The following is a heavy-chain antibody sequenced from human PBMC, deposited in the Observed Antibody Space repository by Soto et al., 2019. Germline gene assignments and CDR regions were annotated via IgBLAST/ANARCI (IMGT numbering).Heavy chain of an antibody. J-gene: IGHJ4*02. Sequence: SETLSLTCAVYGGSFRGYYCSWIRQPPGKGLEWIGEINHSGSTNYNPSLKSRVTISVDTSKNQFSLKLSSVTAADTAVYYCARGRPAYAAYYYDSSGYYRYWGQGTLVTVSS. V-gene: IGHV4-34*01. CDR3: ARGRPAYAAYYYDSSGYYRY. CDR2: INHSGST. CDR1: GGSFRGYY. D-gene: IGHD3-22*01.